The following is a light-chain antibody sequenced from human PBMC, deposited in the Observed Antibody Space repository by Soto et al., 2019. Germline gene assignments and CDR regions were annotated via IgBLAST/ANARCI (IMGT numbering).Light chain of an antibody. CDR1: QSVSSN. CDR3: QQYNNWPLT. V-gene: IGKV3-15*01. Sequence: TQSPAALSVSPGERATLSCRASQSVSSNLAWYQQKPGQAPRLLIYGASTRATGIPARFSGSGSGTEFTLTISSLQSEDFAVYYCQQYNNWPLTFGGGTKVAIK. J-gene: IGKJ4*01. CDR2: GAS.